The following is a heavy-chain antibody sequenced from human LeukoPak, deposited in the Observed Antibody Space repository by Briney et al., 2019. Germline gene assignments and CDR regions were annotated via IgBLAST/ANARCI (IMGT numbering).Heavy chain of an antibody. CDR1: GGSISSYY. D-gene: IGHD2-2*01. J-gene: IGHJ5*02. V-gene: IGHV4-59*08. CDR3: ARQGYCSSTSCYHYNWFDP. CDR2: IYYSGST. Sequence: PSETLSLTCAVSGGSISSYYWSWIRQPPGKGLEWIGYIYYSGSTNYNPSLKSRVTISVDTSKNQFSLKLSSVTAADTAVYYCARQGYCSSTSCYHYNWFDPWGQGTLVTVSS.